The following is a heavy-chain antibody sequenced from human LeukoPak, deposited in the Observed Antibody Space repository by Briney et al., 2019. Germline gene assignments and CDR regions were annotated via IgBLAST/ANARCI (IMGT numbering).Heavy chain of an antibody. Sequence: GGSLRLPCAASGFTFSSYGMHWVRQAPGKGREWVAVIWYDGSNKYYADSVKGRFTISRDNSKNTLYLQMNSLRAEDTAVYYCARDAYCGGDCYSYYFDYWGQGTLVTVSS. CDR1: GFTFSSYG. V-gene: IGHV3-33*01. CDR2: IWYDGSNK. D-gene: IGHD2-21*02. J-gene: IGHJ4*02. CDR3: ARDAYCGGDCYSYYFDY.